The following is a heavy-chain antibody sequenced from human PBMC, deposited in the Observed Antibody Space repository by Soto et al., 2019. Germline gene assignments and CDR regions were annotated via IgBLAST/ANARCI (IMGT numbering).Heavy chain of an antibody. Sequence: GGSLRLSCAASGFTFSDYYMGWIRQAPGKGLEGVSYISSSGSTIYYADSVKGRFTISRDNAKNSLYLQMNSLRAEDTAVYYCARDPAAVIDYYYGMDVWVQGTTVTVSS. D-gene: IGHD6-13*01. CDR3: ARDPAAVIDYYYGMDV. CDR2: ISSSGSTI. CDR1: GFTFSDYY. J-gene: IGHJ6*02. V-gene: IGHV3-11*01.